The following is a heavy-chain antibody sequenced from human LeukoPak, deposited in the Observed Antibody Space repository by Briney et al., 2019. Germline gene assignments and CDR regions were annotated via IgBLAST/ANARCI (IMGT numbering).Heavy chain of an antibody. V-gene: IGHV1-8*01. CDR2: TNPDSGNT. CDR1: GYTFTSYD. CDR3: ARGGRYDFWSGTNWFDP. J-gene: IGHJ5*02. Sequence: GASVKVSCKASGYTFTSYDINWVRQATGQGPEWMGWTNPDSGNTGYAQKFQGRVTMTRNTSISTAYMELSSLRSEDTAVYYCARGGRYDFWSGTNWFDPWGQGTLVTVSS. D-gene: IGHD3-3*01.